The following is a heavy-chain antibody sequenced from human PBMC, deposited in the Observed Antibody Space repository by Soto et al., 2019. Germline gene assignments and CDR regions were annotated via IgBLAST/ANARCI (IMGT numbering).Heavy chain of an antibody. CDR2: IIPIFGTA. CDR3: ARGKGLPYYYYGMDV. CDR1: GGTFSSYA. V-gene: IGHV1-69*13. D-gene: IGHD5-12*01. Sequence: SVKVSCKASGGTFSSYAISWVRQAPGQGLEWMGGIIPIFGTANYAQKVQGRVTMTADESTSTAYMELRSLRSEDTAVYYCARGKGLPYYYYGMDVGGQGTTVTVSS. J-gene: IGHJ6*02.